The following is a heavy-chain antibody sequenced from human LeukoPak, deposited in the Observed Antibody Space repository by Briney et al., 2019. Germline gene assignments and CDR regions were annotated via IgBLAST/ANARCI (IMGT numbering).Heavy chain of an antibody. CDR2: FDPEDGET. CDR3: ATGPMPTYDSSGYTLGWYFDL. J-gene: IGHJ2*01. Sequence: ASVKVSCKVSGYTLTELSMHWVRQAPGKGLEWMGGFDPEDGETTYAQKFQGRVTMTEDTSTDTAYMELSSLRSEDTAVYYCATGPMPTYDSSGYTLGWYFDLWGRGTLVTVSS. V-gene: IGHV1-24*01. D-gene: IGHD3-22*01. CDR1: GYTLTELS.